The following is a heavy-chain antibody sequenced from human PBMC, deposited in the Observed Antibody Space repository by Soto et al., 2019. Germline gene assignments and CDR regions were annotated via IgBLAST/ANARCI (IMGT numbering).Heavy chain of an antibody. CDR2: IGAARDP. J-gene: IGHJ6*02. CDR1: GFTFSNFD. CDR3: ARAYTGRLPRRADYYYAMDV. V-gene: IGHV3-13*05. D-gene: IGHD2-2*02. Sequence: EVQLVESGGGLVQPGESLRLSCATSGFTFSNFDMHWVRQVPGKGLEWVSAIGAARDPYYLGSVKGRFTISRENAKNSVYIQMNDLRAGDSAVYYCARAYTGRLPRRADYYYAMDVWGQGTTVTVSS.